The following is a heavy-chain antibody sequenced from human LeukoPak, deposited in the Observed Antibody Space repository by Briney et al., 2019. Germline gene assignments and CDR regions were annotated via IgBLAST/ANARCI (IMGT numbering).Heavy chain of an antibody. Sequence: GRSLRLSCAASGFTFSSYAMHWVRQAPGKGLEWVAVISYDGSNKYYADSVKGRFTISRDNSKNTLYLQMNSLRAEDTAVYYCARDSDGYPLKYRGQGTLVTVSS. D-gene: IGHD3-22*01. CDR1: GFTFSSYA. J-gene: IGHJ4*02. V-gene: IGHV3-30*01. CDR3: ARDSDGYPLKY. CDR2: ISYDGSNK.